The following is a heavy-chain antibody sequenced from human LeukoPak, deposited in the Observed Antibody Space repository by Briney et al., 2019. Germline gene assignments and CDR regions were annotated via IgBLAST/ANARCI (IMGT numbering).Heavy chain of an antibody. CDR2: ISSSGSTI. Sequence: GGSLRLSCAASGFTLSSYEINWVRQAPGKGREWVSYISSSGSTIYYAVTVKVRFTIYSDNAKNSLYLKMNSLRAEDTAVYYCARSPYSSANFDYWGQGTLVTVSS. CDR3: ARSPYSSANFDY. J-gene: IGHJ4*02. D-gene: IGHD6-25*01. V-gene: IGHV3-48*03. CDR1: GFTLSSYE.